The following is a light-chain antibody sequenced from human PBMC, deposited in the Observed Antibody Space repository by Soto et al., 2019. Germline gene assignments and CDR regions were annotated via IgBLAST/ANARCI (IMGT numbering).Light chain of an antibody. Sequence: QSALTQPPSASGSPGQSVTISCTGTSSDVGGYNYVSWYQQHPGKAPKLMIYEVSKRPSGVPDRFSGSKSGNTASLTVSGLQAEDEADYYCSSYAVSNNPRVFGGGTKLTVL. CDR3: SSYAVSNNPRV. CDR1: SSDVGGYNY. J-gene: IGLJ3*02. V-gene: IGLV2-8*01. CDR2: EVS.